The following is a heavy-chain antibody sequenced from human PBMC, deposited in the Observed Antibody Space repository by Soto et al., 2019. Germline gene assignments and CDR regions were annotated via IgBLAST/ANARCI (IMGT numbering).Heavy chain of an antibody. CDR3: ARGGRIVVICSGDYYRHVNDV. D-gene: IGHD3-10*01. V-gene: IGHV1-46*01. CDR1: GYTFTSHY. J-gene: IGHJ6*02. CDR2: FNPTGDTA. Sequence: ASVKVSCKASGYTFTSHYIHWVRQAPGQGLEWMGIFNPTGDTASYAQKLQGRVTMTRDTSTGTAYMELGSLRSEDTAGYYCARGGRIVVICSGDYYRHVNDVRGQGTTVTGS.